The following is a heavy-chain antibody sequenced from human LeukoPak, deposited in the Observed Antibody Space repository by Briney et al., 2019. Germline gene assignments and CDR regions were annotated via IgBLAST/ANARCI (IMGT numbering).Heavy chain of an antibody. V-gene: IGHV1-58*02. Sequence: SVKVSCKASGFTFTSSAMQWVRQARGQRLEWIGWIVVGSGNTNYAQKFQERVTITRDMSTGTAYMELSSLRSEDTAVYYCAAARGTHNWFDPWGQGTLVTVSS. CDR1: GFTFTSSA. J-gene: IGHJ5*02. D-gene: IGHD3-16*01. CDR3: AAARGTHNWFDP. CDR2: IVVGSGNT.